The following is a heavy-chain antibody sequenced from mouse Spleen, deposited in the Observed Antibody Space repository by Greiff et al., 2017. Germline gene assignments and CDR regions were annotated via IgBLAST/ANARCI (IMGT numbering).Heavy chain of an antibody. J-gene: IGHJ2*01. Sequence: VQLKQSGPGLVKPSQSLSLTCSVTGYSITSGYYWNWIRQFPGNKLEWMGYISYDGSNNYNPSLKNRISITRDTSKNQFFLKLNSVTTEDTATYYCARGGLLRSHYFDYWGQGTTLTVSS. CDR1: GYSITSGYY. V-gene: IGHV3-6*02. CDR3: ARGGLLRSHYFDY. D-gene: IGHD1-1*01. CDR2: ISYDGSN.